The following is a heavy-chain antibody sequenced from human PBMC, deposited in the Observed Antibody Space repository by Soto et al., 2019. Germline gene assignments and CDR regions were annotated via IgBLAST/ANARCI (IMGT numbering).Heavy chain of an antibody. J-gene: IGHJ4*02. Sequence: GWSLRLSCVCSVFTFITYWMTWVRQAPGKGLEWVANIKQDGSEKHYVDSVKGRFTISRDNPKNSLYLQMNSLRAEDTAVYYCASQRRDGYFGDYWGQGTLVTVSS. CDR3: ASQRRDGYFGDY. CDR1: VFTFITYW. V-gene: IGHV3-7*01. CDR2: IKQDGSEK. D-gene: IGHD5-12*01.